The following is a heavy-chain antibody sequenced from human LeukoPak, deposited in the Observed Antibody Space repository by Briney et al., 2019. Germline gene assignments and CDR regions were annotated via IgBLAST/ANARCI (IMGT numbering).Heavy chain of an antibody. CDR2: INPSGGSI. CDR3: ATDLLLGVVAAIPRTGY. V-gene: IGHV1-46*01. CDR1: GYTFTSYY. D-gene: IGHD2-15*01. Sequence: GASVKVSCKASGYTFTSYYMHWVRQAPGQGLEWMGIINPSGGSISYAQKFQGRVTMTRDTSTSTVYMELSSLRSEDTAVYYCATDLLLGVVAAIPRTGYWGQGTLVTVSS. J-gene: IGHJ4*02.